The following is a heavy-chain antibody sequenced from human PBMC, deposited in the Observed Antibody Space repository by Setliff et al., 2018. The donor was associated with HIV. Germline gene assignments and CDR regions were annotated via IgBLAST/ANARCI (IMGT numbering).Heavy chain of an antibody. CDR1: GFTFSSSE. D-gene: IGHD4-17*01. Sequence: PGGSLRLSCVVSGFTFSSSEMNWVRQAPGKGLEWVSYISSSGSSIYYADSVKGRFTISRDNAKNSLFLQMNSLRAEDTAVYYCAREQTTVTGGYYYYYYGMDVWGQGTTVTVSS. V-gene: IGHV3-48*03. CDR3: AREQTTVTGGYYYYYYGMDV. J-gene: IGHJ6*02. CDR2: ISSSGSSI.